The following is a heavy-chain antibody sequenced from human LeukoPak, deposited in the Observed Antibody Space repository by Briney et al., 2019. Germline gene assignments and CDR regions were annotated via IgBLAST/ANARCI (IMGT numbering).Heavy chain of an antibody. D-gene: IGHD6-19*01. CDR2: IKSKTDGGTT. J-gene: IGHJ4*02. CDR3: TTDVKAYSSGWYYFDY. V-gene: IGHV3-15*01. CDR1: GFXFSNAW. Sequence: GGSLRLSCAASGFXFSNAWMSWVRQAPGKGLEWVGRIKSKTDGGTTDYAAPVKGRFTISRDDSKNTLYLQMNSLKTEDTAVYYCTTDVKAYSSGWYYFDYWGQGTLVTVSS.